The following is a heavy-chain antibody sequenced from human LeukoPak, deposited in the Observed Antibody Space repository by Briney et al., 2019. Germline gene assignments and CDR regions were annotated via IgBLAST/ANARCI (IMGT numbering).Heavy chain of an antibody. D-gene: IGHD5-18*01. CDR2: IKHSGST. Sequence: KSSETLSLTCAVYGGSFSGYYWSWIRQPPGKGLEWIGEIKHSGSTNYNPSLKSRVTISVDTSKNQFSLKLSSVTAADTAVYYCARCGYSYGSDYWGQGTLVTVSS. V-gene: IGHV4-34*01. J-gene: IGHJ4*02. CDR1: GGSFSGYY. CDR3: ARCGYSYGSDY.